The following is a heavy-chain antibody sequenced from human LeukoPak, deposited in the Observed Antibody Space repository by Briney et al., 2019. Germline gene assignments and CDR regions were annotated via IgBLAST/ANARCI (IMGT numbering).Heavy chain of an antibody. CDR2: VSGSGGDT. CDR3: ATTLNTGFFQS. CDR1: GFTSSTYA. V-gene: IGHV3-23*01. Sequence: GGSLRLSCAASGFTSSTYAMHWVRQAPGKGLEWVSAVSGSGGDTYYADSVTGRFTISRDNSKNTLYVLLNSLRAEDTAVYYCATTLNTGFFQSWGRGTLVTVSS. J-gene: IGHJ5*02. D-gene: IGHD5-18*01.